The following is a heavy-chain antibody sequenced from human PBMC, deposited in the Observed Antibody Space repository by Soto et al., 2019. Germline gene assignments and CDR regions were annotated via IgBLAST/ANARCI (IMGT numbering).Heavy chain of an antibody. CDR3: ARVSVGSGMGWFDP. CDR1: VGTFSSYA. Sequence: QVQLVQSGAEVKKPGSSVKVSCKASVGTFSSYAISWVRQAPGQGLEWMGGIIPIFGTANYAQKFQGRVTIAADESTSTAYMELISLRSEDTAVYYCARVSVGSGMGWFDPWGQGTLVTVSS. J-gene: IGHJ5*02. CDR2: IIPIFGTA. D-gene: IGHD3-10*01. V-gene: IGHV1-69*01.